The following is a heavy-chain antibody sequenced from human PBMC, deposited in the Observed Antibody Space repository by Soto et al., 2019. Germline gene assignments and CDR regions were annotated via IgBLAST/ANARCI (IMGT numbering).Heavy chain of an antibody. CDR2: ISYDGSNK. D-gene: IGHD2-2*01. CDR3: AKDLGYCSSTSCHTYYYYYGMDV. Sequence: VQLVESGGGVVQPGRSLRLSCAASGFTFSSYGMHWVRQAPGKGLEWVAVISYDGSNKYYADSVKGRFTISRDNSKNTLYLQMNSLRAEDTAVYYCAKDLGYCSSTSCHTYYYYYGMDVWGQGTTVTVSS. CDR1: GFTFSSYG. J-gene: IGHJ6*02. V-gene: IGHV3-30*18.